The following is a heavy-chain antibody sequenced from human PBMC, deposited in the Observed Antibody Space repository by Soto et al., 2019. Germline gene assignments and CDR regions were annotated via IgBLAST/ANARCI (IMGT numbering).Heavy chain of an antibody. CDR3: ARAVADDVIDY. V-gene: IGHV4-59*08. J-gene: IGHJ4*02. CDR1: GGSISSYY. D-gene: IGHD6-19*01. Sequence: SETLSLTCTVSGGSISSYYWSWIRQPPGKGLEWIGYIYYSGSTNYNPSLKSRVTISVDTSKNQFSLKLSSVTAADTAVYYCARAVADDVIDYWGQGTLVTVS. CDR2: IYYSGST.